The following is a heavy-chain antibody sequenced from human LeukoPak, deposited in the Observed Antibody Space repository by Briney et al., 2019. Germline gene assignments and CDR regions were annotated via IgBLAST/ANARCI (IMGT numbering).Heavy chain of an antibody. CDR2: IYYSGST. D-gene: IGHD6-19*01. CDR3: ASRIAVAGTVDY. V-gene: IGHV4-59*01. J-gene: IGHJ4*02. CDR1: GGSISSYY. Sequence: SETLSLTCTVSGGSISSYYWSWIRQPPGKGLEWIGYIYYSGSTNYNPSLKSRVTISVDTSKNQFSLKLSSVTAADTAVYYCASRIAVAGTVDYWGQGTLVTVSS.